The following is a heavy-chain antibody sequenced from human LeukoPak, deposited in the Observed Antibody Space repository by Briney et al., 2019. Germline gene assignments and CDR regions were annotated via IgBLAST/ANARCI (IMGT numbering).Heavy chain of an antibody. J-gene: IGHJ4*02. CDR1: GFTVSNKY. D-gene: IGHD7-27*01. CDR3: ARGGAANWGSLPDY. CDR2: IYSGGNT. V-gene: IGHV3-53*01. Sequence: GGSLRLSCAASGFTVSNKYMNWVRQAPGKGLEWVSVIYSGGNTYYADSVKGRSTISRDNSKNTLYLQMNSLRAEDTAVYYCARGGAANWGSLPDYWGQGTLVTVSS.